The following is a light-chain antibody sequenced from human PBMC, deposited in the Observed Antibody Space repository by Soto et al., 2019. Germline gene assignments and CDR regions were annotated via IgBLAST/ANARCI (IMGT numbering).Light chain of an antibody. Sequence: DIQMTQSPSTLSASVGDRVTITCRASQSISSLRAWYQQKPGKAPKLLIYKASSLESGVPSRFSGSGSGTEFNLTISSLHPDDFATYYCQQYNSYSPLTFGEGTKVEI. CDR3: QQYNSYSPLT. CDR2: KAS. J-gene: IGKJ4*01. V-gene: IGKV1-5*03. CDR1: QSISSL.